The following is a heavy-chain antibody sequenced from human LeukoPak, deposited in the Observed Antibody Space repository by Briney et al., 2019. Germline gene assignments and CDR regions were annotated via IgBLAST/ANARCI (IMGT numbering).Heavy chain of an antibody. CDR2: IYSGGST. CDR3: ARGSVTTVFGSSYYYGMDV. J-gene: IGHJ6*02. CDR1: GFTVSSNY. Sequence: GGSLRLSCAASGFTVSSNYMSWVRQAPGKGLEWVSVIYSGGSTYYADSVKGRFTISRDNSKNTLYLQMNSLRAEDTAVYYCARGSVTTVFGSSYYYGMDVWGQGTTVTVSS. D-gene: IGHD4-11*01. V-gene: IGHV3-53*05.